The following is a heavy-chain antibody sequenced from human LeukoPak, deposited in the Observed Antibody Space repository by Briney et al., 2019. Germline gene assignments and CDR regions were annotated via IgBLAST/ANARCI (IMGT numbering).Heavy chain of an antibody. Sequence: GASVKVPCKASGYTFTRYAMNWLRQAPGQGLEWMGWISAYNGNTNYAQKLQGRVTMTTDTSTSTAYMELRSLRSDDTAVYYCARDYLSYFDYWGQGTLVTVSS. J-gene: IGHJ4*02. V-gene: IGHV1-18*01. CDR1: GYTFTRYA. CDR3: ARDYLSYFDY. CDR2: ISAYNGNT.